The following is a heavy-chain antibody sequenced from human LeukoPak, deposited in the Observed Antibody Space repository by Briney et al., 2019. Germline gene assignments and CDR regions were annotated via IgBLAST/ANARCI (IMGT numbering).Heavy chain of an antibody. Sequence: PSETLSLTCAVYGGSFSGYYWSWIRQHPGKGLEWIGEINHSGSTNYNPSLKSRVTISVDTSKNQFSLKLSSVTAADTAVYYCARGLGITIFGVVSSFWFDPWGQGTLVTVSS. CDR2: INHSGST. D-gene: IGHD3-3*01. V-gene: IGHV4-34*01. CDR3: ARGLGITIFGVVSSFWFDP. CDR1: GGSFSGYY. J-gene: IGHJ5*02.